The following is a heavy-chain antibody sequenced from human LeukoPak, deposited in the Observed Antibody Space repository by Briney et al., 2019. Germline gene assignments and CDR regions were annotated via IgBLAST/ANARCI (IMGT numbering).Heavy chain of an antibody. J-gene: IGHJ4*02. V-gene: IGHV4-61*01. CDR1: GGSVSSGSYY. D-gene: IGHD3-9*01. CDR3: AREPHEVRYFDWLSYYYFDY. CDR2: IYYSGST. Sequence: SETLSLTCTVSGGSVSSGSYYWSWIRQPPGKGLEWIGYIYYSGSTNYNPSLKSRVTISVDTSKNQFSLKLSSVTAADTAVYYCAREPHEVRYFDWLSYYYFDYWGQGTLVTVSS.